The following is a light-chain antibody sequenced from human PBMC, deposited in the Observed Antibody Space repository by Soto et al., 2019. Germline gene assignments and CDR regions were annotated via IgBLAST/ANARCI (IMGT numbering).Light chain of an antibody. CDR3: QQRHSTPRT. CDR2: TTS. Sequence: DIQMTQSPSSLSASVGDRVTIACRASQPISTYLNWYQQKPGKAPNLLIYTTSQLQSGVPSRFSGSGSDTDCTLTISSLQPEDYATYYCQQRHSTPRTFGQGTKVDIK. CDR1: QPISTY. V-gene: IGKV1-39*01. J-gene: IGKJ1*01.